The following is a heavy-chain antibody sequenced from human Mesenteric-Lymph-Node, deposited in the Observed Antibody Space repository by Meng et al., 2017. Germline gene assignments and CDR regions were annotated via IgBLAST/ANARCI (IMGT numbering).Heavy chain of an antibody. J-gene: IGHJ4*02. CDR1: GGSISSSSYY. Sequence: SETLSLTCTVSGGSISSSSYYWGWIRQPPGKGLEWIGSIYYSGSTYYNPSLKSRVTISVDTSKNQFSLKLSSVTAADTAVYYCARAEDYGSGPFDYWGQGTLVTVSS. V-gene: IGHV4-39*07. CDR3: ARAEDYGSGPFDY. D-gene: IGHD3-10*01. CDR2: IYYSGST.